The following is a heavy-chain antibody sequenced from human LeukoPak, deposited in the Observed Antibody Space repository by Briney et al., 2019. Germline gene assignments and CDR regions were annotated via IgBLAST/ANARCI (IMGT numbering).Heavy chain of an antibody. CDR1: GYPFTVTY. D-gene: IGHD6-13*01. Sequence: ASVKVSCRVSGYPFTVTYIHWMRQAPGQGLERMGWINPDNGDARGAQKFQARVSMTRDTSISTAYMELSWLRSDDTAVYYCARAFGIAAAGRVNWFDPWGQGTLVTVSS. CDR3: ARAFGIAAAGRVNWFDP. J-gene: IGHJ5*02. CDR2: INPDNGDA. V-gene: IGHV1-2*02.